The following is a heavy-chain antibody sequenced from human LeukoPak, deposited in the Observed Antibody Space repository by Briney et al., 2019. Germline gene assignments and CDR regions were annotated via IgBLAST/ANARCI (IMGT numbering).Heavy chain of an antibody. D-gene: IGHD4-17*01. V-gene: IGHV5-10-1*01. CDR1: GYSFTSYW. J-gene: IGHJ4*02. CDR2: IDPSDSYT. CDR3: ASTTVTTLGGVTY. Sequence: GESLKISCKGSGYSFTSYWISWVRQMPGEGLEWMGRIDPSDSYTNYSPSFQGHVTISADKSISTAYLQWSSLKASDTAMYYCASTTVTTLGGVTYWGQGTLVTVSS.